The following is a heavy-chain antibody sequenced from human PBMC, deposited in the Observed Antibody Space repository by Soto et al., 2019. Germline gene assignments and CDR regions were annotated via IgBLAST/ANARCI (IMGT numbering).Heavy chain of an antibody. CDR3: ARDRGNYYYYYMDV. V-gene: IGHV3-53*01. CDR1: GFTVSSNY. Sequence: GGSLRLSCAASGFTVSSNYMSWVRQAPGEGLEGVSVMYSGGSKYYADSVKGRFTISRDNSKNTLYLQMNSLRAEDTAVYYCARDRGNYYYYYMDVWGKGTTVTVSS. CDR2: MYSGGSK. J-gene: IGHJ6*03.